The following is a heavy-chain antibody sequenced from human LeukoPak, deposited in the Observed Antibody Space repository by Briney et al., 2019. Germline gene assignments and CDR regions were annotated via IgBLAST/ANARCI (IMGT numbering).Heavy chain of an antibody. V-gene: IGHV4-59*12. CDR3: ARVGAARDYFDY. D-gene: IGHD6-6*01. CDR1: GGSISSYY. J-gene: IGHJ4*02. Sequence: SETLSLTCTVSGGSISSYYWSWIRQPPGKGLEWIGYIYYSGSTNYNPSLKSRVTMSVDTSKNQFSLKLSSVTAADTAVYYCARVGAARDYFDYWGQGTLVTVSS. CDR2: IYYSGST.